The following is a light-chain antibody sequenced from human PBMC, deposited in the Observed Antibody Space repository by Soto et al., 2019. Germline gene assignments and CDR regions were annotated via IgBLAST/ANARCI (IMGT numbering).Light chain of an antibody. CDR1: SSNIGAGYD. J-gene: IGLJ3*02. CDR2: GNS. Sequence: QSVLTQPPSVSGSPGQRVTISCTGTSSNIGAGYDVHWYQQLPGTAPKLLIYGNSNRPSGVPDRFSGSKSGTSASLAITGLQEEDEADYYCQYYDSSLSALFGGGTKLTVL. CDR3: QYYDSSLSAL. V-gene: IGLV1-40*01.